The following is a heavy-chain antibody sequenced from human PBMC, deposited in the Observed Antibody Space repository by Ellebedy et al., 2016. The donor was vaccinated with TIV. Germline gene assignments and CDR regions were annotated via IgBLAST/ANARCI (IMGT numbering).Heavy chain of an antibody. CDR1: GFTFSSYA. J-gene: IGHJ4*02. CDR3: AKGSQWLGRTCFDY. V-gene: IGHV3-23*01. Sequence: GESLKISCAASGFTFSSYAMSWVRQAPGKGLEWVSRISGNGGRTDYADSVKGRFTISRDNSNNSLYLQMNSLRAEDTAVYYCAKGSQWLGRTCFDYWGQGTLVTVSS. CDR2: ISGNGGRT. D-gene: IGHD6-19*01.